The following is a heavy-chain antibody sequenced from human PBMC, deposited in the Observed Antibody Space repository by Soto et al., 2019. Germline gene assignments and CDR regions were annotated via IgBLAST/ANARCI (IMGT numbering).Heavy chain of an antibody. CDR2: IHYSGST. J-gene: IGHJ3*01. V-gene: IGHV4-39*01. D-gene: IGHD6-13*01. Sequence: SETLSLTCTVSGGSISSGAYYWGWIRQPPGKRLEWIGSIHYSGSTYFNPSLQSRVTISVDTSKNQFSLKLSSVTAADTAVYYCAKPTYSSSWYLEAFDLWGQGTMVTVSS. CDR3: AKPTYSSSWYLEAFDL. CDR1: GGSISSGAYY.